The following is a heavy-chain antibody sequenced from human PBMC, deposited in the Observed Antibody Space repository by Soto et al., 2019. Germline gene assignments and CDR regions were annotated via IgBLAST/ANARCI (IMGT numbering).Heavy chain of an antibody. V-gene: IGHV1-69*13. Sequence: SVKVSCKASGGTFSSYAISWVRQAPGQGLEWMGGIIPIFGTANYAQKFQGRVTITADESMSTAYMELSSLRSEDTAVYYCARGYCSGGSCYSGALVWGQGTLVTVSS. J-gene: IGHJ4*02. CDR3: ARGYCSGGSCYSGALV. CDR2: IIPIFGTA. D-gene: IGHD2-15*01. CDR1: GGTFSSYA.